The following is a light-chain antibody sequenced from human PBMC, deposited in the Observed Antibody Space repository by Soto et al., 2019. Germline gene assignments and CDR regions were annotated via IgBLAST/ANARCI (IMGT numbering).Light chain of an antibody. CDR1: QGISSY. Sequence: DIQLTQSPSFLSASVGDRVTITCRASQGISSYLAWYQQKPGKAPKILIYAASTLQSGVPSRFSGSESGTEFTLTISSLQPEDFPTYYCQQLNTYPFTFGGGTKVEIK. J-gene: IGKJ4*01. CDR2: AAS. V-gene: IGKV1-9*01. CDR3: QQLNTYPFT.